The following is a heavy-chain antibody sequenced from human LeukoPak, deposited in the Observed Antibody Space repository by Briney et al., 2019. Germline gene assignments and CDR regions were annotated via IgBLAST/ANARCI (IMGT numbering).Heavy chain of an antibody. CDR2: IWYDGSNK. CDR1: GFTFSSYG. D-gene: IGHD5-24*01. CDR3: ARAATGIDS. V-gene: IGHV3-33*08. J-gene: IGHJ4*02. Sequence: GSLRLSCAASGFTFSSYGMHWVRQAPGXXLEWVAVIWYDGSNKYYADSVKGRFTISRDNSKNTLFLQMNSLTAEDTAVYYCARAATGIDSGGQGTLVTVSS.